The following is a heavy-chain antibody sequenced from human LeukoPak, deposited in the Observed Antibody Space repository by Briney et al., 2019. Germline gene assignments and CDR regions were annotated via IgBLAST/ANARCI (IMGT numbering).Heavy chain of an antibody. Sequence: GGSLRLSCAASGFTFSSYAMSWVRQAPGKGLEWVSAISGSGGSTYYADSVKGRFTISRDNSKNTLYLQMNSLRAEDTAVYYCANYLVANTGAAYIWGQGTMVTVSS. V-gene: IGHV3-23*01. J-gene: IGHJ3*02. CDR1: GFTFSSYA. CDR3: ANYLVANTGAAYI. CDR2: ISGSGGST. D-gene: IGHD5-12*01.